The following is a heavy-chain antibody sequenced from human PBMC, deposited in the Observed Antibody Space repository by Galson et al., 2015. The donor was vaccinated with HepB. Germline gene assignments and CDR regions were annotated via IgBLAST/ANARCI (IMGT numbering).Heavy chain of an antibody. CDR1: GFTFCSYW. CDR3: ARESYGAAWY. J-gene: IGHJ4*02. V-gene: IGHV3-74*01. D-gene: IGHD4-17*01. Sequence: SLRLSCEASGFTFCSYWMNWVRQAPGKGLEWVSWINSDGRITSYADSVKGRFTISRDNAKNTPYLQVNSLGVDDTAVYYCARESYGAAWYWGQGSLVTVSS. CDR2: INSDGRIT.